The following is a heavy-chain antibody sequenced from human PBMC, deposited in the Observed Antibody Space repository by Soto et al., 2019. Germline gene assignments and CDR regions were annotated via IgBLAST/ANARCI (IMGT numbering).Heavy chain of an antibody. J-gene: IGHJ3*02. D-gene: IGHD4-17*01. CDR2: IYYSGST. CDR3: ARGTTVSTWAFDI. V-gene: IGHV4-30-4*01. Sequence: QVQLQESGPGLVKPSQTLSLTCTVSGGSISSGDYYWSWIRQPPGKGLEWIGYIYYSGSTYYNPAVKRRVTISVDASQNQFSLKLSAVTAAYPAVYYCARGTTVSTWAFDIWGQGTMVTVSS. CDR1: GGSISSGDYY.